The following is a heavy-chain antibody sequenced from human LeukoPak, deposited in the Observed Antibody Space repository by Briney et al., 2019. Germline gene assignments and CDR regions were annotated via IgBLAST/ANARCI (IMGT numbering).Heavy chain of an antibody. V-gene: IGHV4-4*07. CDR2: IYTSGST. D-gene: IGHD3-22*01. J-gene: IGHJ4*02. CDR1: GGSISSYY. CDR3: ARSPYDSSGYYY. Sequence: SETLSLTCTVSGGSISSYYWSWIRQPAGQGLEWIGRIYTSGSTNYNPSLKSRVTMSVDASKNQFSLKLSSVTAADTAVYYCARSPYDSSGYYYWGQGTLVTVSS.